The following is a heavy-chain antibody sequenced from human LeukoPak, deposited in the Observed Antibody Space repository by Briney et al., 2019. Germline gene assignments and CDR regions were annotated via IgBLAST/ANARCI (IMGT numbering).Heavy chain of an antibody. CDR1: GFTFSSYA. J-gene: IGHJ3*02. CDR3: ASVYYFDSSGLDAFDI. CDR2: ISGSGGST. V-gene: IGHV3-23*01. Sequence: PGGSLRLSCAASGFTFSSYAMSWVRQAPGKGLEWVSAISGSGGSTYYADSVKGRFTISRDNAKNTLYLQMNSLRADDTAVYYCASVYYFDSSGLDAFDIWGQGTMVTVSS. D-gene: IGHD3-22*01.